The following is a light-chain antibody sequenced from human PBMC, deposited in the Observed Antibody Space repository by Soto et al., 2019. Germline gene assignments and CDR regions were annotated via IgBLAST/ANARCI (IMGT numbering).Light chain of an antibody. Sequence: QSALTQPASVSGSPGQSITISCTGTSSDVGSYNYVSWYQQYPGKAPKVMIFDVSNRPSGVSDRFSGSKSGNTAFLTISGLQAEDEADYYCSSYTSSSTRLFGGGTKLTVL. J-gene: IGLJ3*02. CDR3: SSYTSSSTRL. V-gene: IGLV2-14*01. CDR1: SSDVGSYNY. CDR2: DVS.